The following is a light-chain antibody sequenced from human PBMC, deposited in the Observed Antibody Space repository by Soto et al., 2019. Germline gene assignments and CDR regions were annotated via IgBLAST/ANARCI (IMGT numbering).Light chain of an antibody. Sequence: EIVLTQSPGTLSLSPGERATLSCRASQSVSSSYLVWYQQKPGQAPRLLIYGASTRATGIPDRFSGSGSGTDFTLTISRLEPEDFAVYYCQQFGRSLWTFGQGTKVEIK. CDR1: QSVSSSY. V-gene: IGKV3-20*01. CDR2: GAS. J-gene: IGKJ1*01. CDR3: QQFGRSLWT.